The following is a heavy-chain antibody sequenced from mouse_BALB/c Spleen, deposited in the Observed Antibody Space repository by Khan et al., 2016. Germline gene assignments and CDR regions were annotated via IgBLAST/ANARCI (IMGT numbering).Heavy chain of an antibody. V-gene: IGHV1-59*01. CDR2: IDPSDSET. D-gene: IGHD3-3*01. Sequence: VQLQESGPQLVRPGTSVKISCKASGYSFTNYWMHWVKQRPGQGLEWIGMIDPSDSETTLNQKFKDRATLTVDKSSNTAYMQLSSPTSEDSAVYYGAKRGTGPGFDYWGQGTTLTVSS. CDR1: GYSFTNYW. CDR3: AKRGTGPGFDY. J-gene: IGHJ2*01.